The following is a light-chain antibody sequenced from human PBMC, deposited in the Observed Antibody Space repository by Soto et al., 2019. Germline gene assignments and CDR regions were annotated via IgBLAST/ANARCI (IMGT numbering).Light chain of an antibody. Sequence: DIQMTQSPSTLSASVGDRVTITCLASQSISSWLAWYQQKPGKAPKLLIYKASSLESGVPSRFSRSGSGTEFTLTIISLQPDDFATYYCQQYNSFWTFGQGTKVEIK. CDR2: KAS. CDR3: QQYNSFWT. V-gene: IGKV1-5*03. CDR1: QSISSW. J-gene: IGKJ1*01.